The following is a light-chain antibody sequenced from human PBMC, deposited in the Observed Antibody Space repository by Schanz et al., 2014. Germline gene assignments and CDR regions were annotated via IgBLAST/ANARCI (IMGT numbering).Light chain of an antibody. V-gene: IGLV2-23*01. CDR3: CSYAGSIPHWV. Sequence: QSALTQPASVSGSPGQSITISCTGTSSDVGSYNLVSWYQQHPGKAPKLMIYEGSKRPSGVSNRFSGSKSGNTASLTISGLQAEDEADYYCCSYAGSIPHWVFGGGTKLTVL. CDR1: SSDVGSYNL. CDR2: EGS. J-gene: IGLJ3*02.